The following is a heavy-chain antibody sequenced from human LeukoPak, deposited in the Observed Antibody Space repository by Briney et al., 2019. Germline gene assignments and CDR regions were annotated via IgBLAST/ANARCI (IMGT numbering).Heavy chain of an antibody. Sequence: GESLKISCKGSGYSFTSYWIGWVRQMPGKGLEWMGTIYPGDPDTRYSPSFQGQVTISADKSISTAYLQWSSLKASDTAMYYCARRLTGVGATYDYWGQGTLVTVSS. J-gene: IGHJ4*02. CDR3: ARRLTGVGATYDY. D-gene: IGHD1-26*01. V-gene: IGHV5-51*01. CDR1: GYSFTSYW. CDR2: IYPGDPDT.